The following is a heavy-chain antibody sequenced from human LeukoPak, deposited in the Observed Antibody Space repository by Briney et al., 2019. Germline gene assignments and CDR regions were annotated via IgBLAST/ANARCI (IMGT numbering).Heavy chain of an antibody. D-gene: IGHD3-22*01. CDR3: ARIYYYDSRGTFDY. CDR2: INHSGST. J-gene: IGHJ4*02. CDR1: GFTFSSSW. Sequence: GSLRLSCAASGFTFSSSWMTWVRQPPGKGLEWIGEINHSGSTNYNPSLKSRVTISVDTSKNQFSLKLSSVTAADTAVYYCARIYYYDSRGTFDYWGQGTLVTVSS. V-gene: IGHV4-34*01.